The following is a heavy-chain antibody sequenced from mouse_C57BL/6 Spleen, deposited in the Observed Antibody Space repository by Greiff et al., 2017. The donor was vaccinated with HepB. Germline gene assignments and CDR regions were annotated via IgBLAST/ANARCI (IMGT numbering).Heavy chain of an antibody. CDR1: GYTFTSYG. V-gene: IGHV1-81*01. CDR3: AMEGYGAWFAY. D-gene: IGHD2-2*01. CDR2: IYPRSGNT. J-gene: IGHJ3*01. Sequence: VQLQQSGAELARPGASVKLSCKASGYTFTSYGLSWVKQRTGQGLEWIGEIYPRSGNTYYNEKFKGKATLTADKSSSTAYMELRSLTSEDSAVYFCAMEGYGAWFAYWGQGTLVTVSA.